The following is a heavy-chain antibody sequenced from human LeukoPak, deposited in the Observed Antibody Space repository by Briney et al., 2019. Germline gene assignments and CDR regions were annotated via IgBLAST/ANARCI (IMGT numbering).Heavy chain of an antibody. CDR3: AKDPTGYYYDSSGYLLPDY. Sequence: GGSLRLSCAASGFTFSSYGMHWVRQAPGKGLEWVAFIRYDGSNKYYADSVKGRFTISRDNSKNALYLQMNSLRAEDTAVYYCAKDPTGYYYDSSGYLLPDYWGQGTLVTVSS. CDR1: GFTFSSYG. J-gene: IGHJ4*02. V-gene: IGHV3-30*02. CDR2: IRYDGSNK. D-gene: IGHD3-22*01.